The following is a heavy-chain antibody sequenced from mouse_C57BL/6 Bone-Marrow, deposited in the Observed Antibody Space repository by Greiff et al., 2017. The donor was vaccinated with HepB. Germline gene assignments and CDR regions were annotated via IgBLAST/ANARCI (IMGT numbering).Heavy chain of an antibody. CDR1: GYTFTSYW. CDR3: AREYYGSSYGWYFDV. CDR2: IDPSDSYT. V-gene: IGHV1-69*01. Sequence: QVQLQQSGAELVMPGASVKLSCKASGYTFTSYWMHWVKQRPGQGLEWIGEIDPSDSYTNYNQKFKGKSTLTVDKSSSTAYMQLSSLTSEDSAVYYCAREYYGSSYGWYFDVWGTGTTVTVSS. J-gene: IGHJ1*03. D-gene: IGHD1-1*01.